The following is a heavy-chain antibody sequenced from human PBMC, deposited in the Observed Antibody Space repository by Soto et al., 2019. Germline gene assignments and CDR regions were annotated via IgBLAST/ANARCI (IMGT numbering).Heavy chain of an antibody. CDR1: GGSISSSSYY. V-gene: IGHV4-39*01. J-gene: IGHJ6*03. Sequence: SETLSLTCTVSGGSISSSSYYWGWIRQPPGKGLEWIGSIYYSGSTYYNPSLKSRVTISVDTSKNQFSLKLSSVTAADTAVYYCARQSEYQLRYGNYMDVWGKGTTVTVSS. D-gene: IGHD2-2*01. CDR3: ARQSEYQLRYGNYMDV. CDR2: IYYSGST.